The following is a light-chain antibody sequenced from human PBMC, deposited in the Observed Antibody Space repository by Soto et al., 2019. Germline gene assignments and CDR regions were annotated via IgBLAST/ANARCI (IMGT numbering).Light chain of an antibody. V-gene: IGKV1-39*01. CDR1: QRISTY. J-gene: IGKJ1*01. CDR2: GAS. Sequence: DVQMTQSPSSLSAYVGDRVTITCRASQRISTYVKWYQQKPGKAPDLLIYGASSLQSRVPSRFSGSGSVTDFTLTISSLQPEDFASYYCQQTYTTPRTFGQGTKVEI. CDR3: QQTYTTPRT.